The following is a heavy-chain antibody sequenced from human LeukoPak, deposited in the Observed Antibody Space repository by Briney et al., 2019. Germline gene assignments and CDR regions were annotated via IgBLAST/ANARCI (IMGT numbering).Heavy chain of an antibody. CDR3: ARWGDSSGWYGGGFDP. Sequence: ASVKVSCKASGYTFTGYYMHWVRQAPGQGLEWMGWINPNSGGTNYAQKFQGRVTMTRDTSISTAYMELSRLRSDDTAVYYCARWGDSSGWYGGGFDPWGQGTLVTVPS. CDR2: INPNSGGT. CDR1: GYTFTGYY. J-gene: IGHJ5*02. D-gene: IGHD6-19*01. V-gene: IGHV1-2*02.